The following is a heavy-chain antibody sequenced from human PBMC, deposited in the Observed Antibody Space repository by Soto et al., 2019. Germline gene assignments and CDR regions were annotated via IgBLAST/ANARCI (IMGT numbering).Heavy chain of an antibody. CDR3: VRTIQPGTTTYFDY. V-gene: IGHV3-23*01. Sequence: GGSLRLSCAASGFTFSSYPMSWVRQSPGKGLEWVSTISGSGGSIYAASVKGRLTLSRDDSKNSVYLQMNSLKTEDTAVYYCVRTIQPGTTTYFDYWGQGTLVTVSS. CDR2: ISGSGGSI. J-gene: IGHJ4*02. D-gene: IGHD1-1*01. CDR1: GFTFSSYP.